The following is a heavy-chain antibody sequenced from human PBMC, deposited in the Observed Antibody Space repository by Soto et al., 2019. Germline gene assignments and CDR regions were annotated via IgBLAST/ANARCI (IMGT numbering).Heavy chain of an antibody. J-gene: IGHJ4*02. CDR3: VKDHCGGDCYSDPYFDY. V-gene: IGHV3-33*06. CDR2: IWYDGSNQ. CDR1: GFIFTPYG. D-gene: IGHD2-21*02. Sequence: QVQLVESGGGVVQPGRSLRLSCAASGFIFTPYGLHWVRQAPGKGLEWVAGIWYDGSNQYYADSVKGRFTISRDNSKNILYLEMNSVRVEDTAVYYCVKDHCGGDCYSDPYFDYWGQGTLVTVSS.